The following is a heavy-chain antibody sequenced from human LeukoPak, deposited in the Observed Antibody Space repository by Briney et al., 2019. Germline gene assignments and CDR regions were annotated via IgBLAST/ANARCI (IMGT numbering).Heavy chain of an antibody. Sequence: SETLSLTCTVSGGSISSYYWSWIRQPPGKGLEWIGYIYYSGSTNYNPSLKSRVTISVDTSKNQFSLKLSSVTAADTAVYYCARQTLRGGKYFDYWGQGTLVTVSS. CDR3: ARQTLRGGKYFDY. CDR1: GGSISSYY. V-gene: IGHV4-59*08. CDR2: IYYSGST. J-gene: IGHJ4*02. D-gene: IGHD4-23*01.